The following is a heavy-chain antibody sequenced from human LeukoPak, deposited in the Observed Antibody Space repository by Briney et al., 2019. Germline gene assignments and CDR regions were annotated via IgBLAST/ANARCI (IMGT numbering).Heavy chain of an antibody. Sequence: SVKVSCKASVGTFSSYAISWVRQPPGQRLEWMGGIIPIFGTANYAQKFQGRVTITADESTSTAYMELSSLRSEDTAVYYCARGIRDGYNYYWGQGTLVTVSS. CDR3: ARGIRDGYNYY. CDR1: VGTFSSYA. D-gene: IGHD5-24*01. CDR2: IIPIFGTA. V-gene: IGHV1-69*01. J-gene: IGHJ4*02.